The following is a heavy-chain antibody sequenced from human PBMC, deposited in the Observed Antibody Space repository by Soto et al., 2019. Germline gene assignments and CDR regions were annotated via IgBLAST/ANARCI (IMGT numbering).Heavy chain of an antibody. CDR2: IIPILGIA. CDR1: GGTFSSYT. CDR3: ATTMGYCSGGSCYSDFQH. D-gene: IGHD2-15*01. Sequence: SVKVSCKASGGTFSSYTISWVRQAPGQGLEWMGRIIPILGIANYAQKFQGRVTITADKSTSTAYMELSGLRSEDTAVYYCATTMGYCSGGSCYSDFQHWGQGTLVTVSS. J-gene: IGHJ1*01. V-gene: IGHV1-69*02.